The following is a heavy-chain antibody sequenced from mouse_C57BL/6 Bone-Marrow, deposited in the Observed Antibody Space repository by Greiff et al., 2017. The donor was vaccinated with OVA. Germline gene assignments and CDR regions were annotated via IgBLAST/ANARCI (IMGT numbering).Heavy chain of an antibody. J-gene: IGHJ1*03. Sequence: QVHVKQSGAELAKPGASVKLSCKASGYTFTSYWMHWVKQRPGQGLEWIGYINPSSGYTKYNQKFKDKATLTADKSSSTAYMQLSSLTYEDSAVYYCAGGIITTVVAMNWYRDVWGTGTTVTVSS. CDR3: AGGIITTVVAMNWYRDV. V-gene: IGHV1-7*01. D-gene: IGHD1-1*01. CDR1: GYTFTSYW. CDR2: INPSSGYT.